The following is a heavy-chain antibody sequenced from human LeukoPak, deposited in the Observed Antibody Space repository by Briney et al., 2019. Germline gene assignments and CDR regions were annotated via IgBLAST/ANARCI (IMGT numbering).Heavy chain of an antibody. CDR3: ARGNYYDSSGLDAFDI. Sequence: SVKVSCKASGGTFSSYAISWVRQAPGQGLEWMGRIIPIFGTADYAQKFQGRVTITADESTSTAYMELSSLRSEDTAVYYCARGNYYDSSGLDAFDIWGQGTMVTVSS. J-gene: IGHJ3*02. V-gene: IGHV1-69*13. D-gene: IGHD3-22*01. CDR1: GGTFSSYA. CDR2: IIPIFGTA.